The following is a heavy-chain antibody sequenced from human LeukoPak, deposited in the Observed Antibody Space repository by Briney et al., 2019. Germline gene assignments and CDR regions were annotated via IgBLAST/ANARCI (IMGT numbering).Heavy chain of an antibody. CDR3: ARDDSSGYYNYFDY. CDR1: GYTLTELS. Sequence: ASVKVSCKVSGYTLTELSMHWVRQAPGKGLEWMGGFDPEDGETIYAQKFQGRVTMTEDTSTDTAYMELSSLRSEDMAVYYCARDDSSGYYNYFDYWGQGTLVTVSS. CDR2: FDPEDGET. J-gene: IGHJ4*02. D-gene: IGHD3-22*01. V-gene: IGHV1-24*01.